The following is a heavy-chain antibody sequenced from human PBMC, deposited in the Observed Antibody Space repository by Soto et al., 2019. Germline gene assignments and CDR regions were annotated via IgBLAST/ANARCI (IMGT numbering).Heavy chain of an antibody. CDR1: GDPITSGDYY. Sequence: SETLSLTCTVSGDPITSGDYYWTWIRQPPGKGLEWLGCIHVTGGTYYNPSLRSRLSTSVDTSKNQFSLFLSSVTAADTAVYYCARIGTILGIVTNNWFDAWGQGTLVTVSS. J-gene: IGHJ5*02. D-gene: IGHD3-3*01. CDR2: IHVTGGT. CDR3: ARIGTILGIVTNNWFDA. V-gene: IGHV4-30-4*08.